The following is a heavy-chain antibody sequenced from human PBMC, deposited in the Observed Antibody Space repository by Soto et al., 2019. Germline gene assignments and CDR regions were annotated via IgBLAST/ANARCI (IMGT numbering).Heavy chain of an antibody. CDR2: INPSGGST. J-gene: IGHJ5*02. V-gene: IGHV1-46*01. CDR1: GYTFTSYY. CDR3: ARGYYDILTGPTFDP. Sequence: ASVKVSCKASGYTFTSYYMHWVRQAPGQGLEWMGIINPSGGSTSYAQKFQGRVTMTRNTSISTAYMELSSLRSEDTALYYCARGYYDILTGPTFDPWGQGTLVTAPQ. D-gene: IGHD3-9*01.